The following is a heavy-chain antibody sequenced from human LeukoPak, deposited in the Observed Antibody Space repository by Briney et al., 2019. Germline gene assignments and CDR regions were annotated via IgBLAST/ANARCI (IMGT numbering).Heavy chain of an antibody. V-gene: IGHV3-73*01. Sequence: GGSLGLSCAASGFTFSTYAMSWVRQASGKGLEWVGHIRSRSNSYATAYAASVKGRFTISRDDSKNTAYLQMNSLKTEDTAVYYCTKPGGAVSGTQFDYWGQGILVTVSS. CDR3: TKPGGAVSGTQFDY. J-gene: IGHJ4*02. CDR2: IRSRSNSYAT. CDR1: GFTFSTYA. D-gene: IGHD6-19*01.